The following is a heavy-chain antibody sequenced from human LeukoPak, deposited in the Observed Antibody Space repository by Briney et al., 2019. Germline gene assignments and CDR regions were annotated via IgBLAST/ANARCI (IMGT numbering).Heavy chain of an antibody. V-gene: IGHV4-59*11. Sequence: SETLSLTCTVSGGSISSHYWSWIRQPPGKGLEWIGYIFYSGSIDYNPSLKSRVTISVDTSRNQLSLKLSSVTAADTAVYYCARVGGGYSSFFDYWGQGTLVTVSS. CDR3: ARVGGGYSSFFDY. CDR1: GGSISSHY. CDR2: IFYSGSI. D-gene: IGHD5-24*01. J-gene: IGHJ4*02.